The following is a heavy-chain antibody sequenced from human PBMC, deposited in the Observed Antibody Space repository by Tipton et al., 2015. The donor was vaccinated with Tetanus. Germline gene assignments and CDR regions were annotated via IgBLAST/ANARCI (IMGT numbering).Heavy chain of an antibody. CDR2: IRNIPYGGTT. CDR3: SRVARFLAVASQYWYFDL. V-gene: IGHV3-49*04. D-gene: IGHD6-19*01. J-gene: IGHJ2*01. CDR1: GFTFSSNA. Sequence: SLRLSCAASGFTFSSNAMSWVRQAPGKGLEWVGFIRNIPYGGTTEYAASVKGRFIISRDDSKDIAYLQMSSLKTEGTAVYYCSRVARFLAVASQYWYFDLWGRGTLFTVSS.